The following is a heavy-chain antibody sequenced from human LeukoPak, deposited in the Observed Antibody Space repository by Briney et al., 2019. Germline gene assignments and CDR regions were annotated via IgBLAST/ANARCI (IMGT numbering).Heavy chain of an antibody. CDR1: GFIFSSYG. J-gene: IGHJ4*02. CDR2: ISGSGGST. V-gene: IGHV3-23*01. Sequence: GGSLRLSCAASGFIFSSYGMNWVRQAPGKGLEWVSAISGSGGSTYYADSVKGRFTISRDNSKNTLYLQMNSLRAEDTAVYYCAKDPRQGGEPSDYWGQGTLVTVSS. D-gene: IGHD3-16*01. CDR3: AKDPRQGGEPSDY.